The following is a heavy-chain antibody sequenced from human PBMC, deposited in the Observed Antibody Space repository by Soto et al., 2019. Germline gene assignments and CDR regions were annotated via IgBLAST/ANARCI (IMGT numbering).Heavy chain of an antibody. J-gene: IGHJ4*02. CDR2: INHSGST. Sequence: SETMSLTYTVDYGTCIDLYGSWIRKPQGKGLEWIGEINHSGSTNYNPSLKSRVTISVDTSKNQFSLKLSSVTAADTAVYYCARGVREYSYGYTGFDYWGQGTLVIVFS. V-gene: IGHV4-34*01. D-gene: IGHD5-18*01. CDR3: ARGVREYSYGYTGFDY. CDR1: YGTCIDLY.